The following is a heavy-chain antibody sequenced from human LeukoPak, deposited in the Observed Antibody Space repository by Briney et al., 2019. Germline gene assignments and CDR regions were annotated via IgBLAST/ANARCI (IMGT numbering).Heavy chain of an antibody. V-gene: IGHV3-23*01. CDR3: AKDTSIGKYSTNGVCSPFDY. D-gene: IGHD2-8*01. Sequence: PGGSLRLSCAGSGFTFSSYAMSWVRQAPGQGLEWVSVISDSGDYTSYADSVRGRFTISRDNSRNTLYLQMISLRPEDTAVYYCAKDTSIGKYSTNGVCSPFDYWGKGTLVTVSS. CDR1: GFTFSSYA. CDR2: ISDSGDYT. J-gene: IGHJ4*02.